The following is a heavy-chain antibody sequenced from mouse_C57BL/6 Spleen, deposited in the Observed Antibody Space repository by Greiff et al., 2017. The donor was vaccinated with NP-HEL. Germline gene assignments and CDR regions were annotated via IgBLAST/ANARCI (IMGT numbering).Heavy chain of an antibody. V-gene: IGHV3-6*01. CDR1: GYSITSGYY. J-gene: IGHJ3*01. CDR3: ARDGDYDGGFAY. D-gene: IGHD2-4*01. CDR2: ISYDGSN. Sequence: EVQLMESGPGLVKPSQSLSLTCSVTGYSITSGYYWNWIRQFPGNKLEWMGYISYDGSNNYNPSLKNRISITRDTSKNQFFLKLNSVTTEDTATYYCARDGDYDGGFAYWGQGTLVTVSA.